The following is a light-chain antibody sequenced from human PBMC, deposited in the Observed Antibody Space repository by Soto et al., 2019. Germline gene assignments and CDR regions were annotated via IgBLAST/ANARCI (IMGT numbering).Light chain of an antibody. CDR3: QQYGTSPQT. Sequence: IVLTQSPGTLSLSPGERATLSCRASQSVSGTYLAWYQQKPGQAPRLLIYDVSSRATDIPDRFSGSGSGADFTLTISRLEPEDFAVYYCQQYGTSPQTFGQGTRLEIK. J-gene: IGKJ5*01. V-gene: IGKV3-20*01. CDR2: DVS. CDR1: QSVSGTY.